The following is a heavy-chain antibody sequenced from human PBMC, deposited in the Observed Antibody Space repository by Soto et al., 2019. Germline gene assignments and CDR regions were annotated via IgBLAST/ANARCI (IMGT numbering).Heavy chain of an antibody. J-gene: IGHJ4*02. Sequence: SETLSLTCTVSGGSISSSSYYWGWIRQPPGKGLEWIGSIYYSGSTYYNPSLKSRVTISVDTSKNQFSLKLSSVTAADTAVYYCARQRGLGTDYWGQGTLVTVSS. CDR1: GGSISSSSYY. CDR3: ARQRGLGTDY. V-gene: IGHV4-39*01. CDR2: IYYSGST. D-gene: IGHD1-1*01.